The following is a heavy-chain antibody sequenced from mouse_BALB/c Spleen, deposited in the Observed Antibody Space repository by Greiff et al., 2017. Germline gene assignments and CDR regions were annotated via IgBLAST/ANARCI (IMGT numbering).Heavy chain of an antibody. CDR2: INPSNGRT. Sequence: VQLQQPGAELVKPGASVKLSCKASGYTFTSYWMHWVKQRPGQGLEWIGEINPSNGRTNYNEKFKSKATLTVDKSSSTAYMQLSSLTSEDSAVYYCARRYYDYDDGFAYWGQGTLVTVSA. CDR3: ARRYYDYDDGFAY. D-gene: IGHD2-4*01. V-gene: IGHV1S81*02. J-gene: IGHJ3*01. CDR1: GYTFTSYW.